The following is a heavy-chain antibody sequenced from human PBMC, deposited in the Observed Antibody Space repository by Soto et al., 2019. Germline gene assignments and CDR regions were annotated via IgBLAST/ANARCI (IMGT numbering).Heavy chain of an antibody. CDR1: GYTFSTYY. CDR3: ARYDYNGYYFDY. J-gene: IGHJ4*02. V-gene: IGHV1-46*01. Sequence: GASVKVSCKASGYTFSTYYMHWVRQAPGQGYEWMGIINPSGGSTTYAQKFQGRVTMTRDTSTTTVYMELNSLKSEDTAVYYCARYDYNGYYFDYWGQGTLVTVSS. D-gene: IGHD4-4*01. CDR2: INPSGGST.